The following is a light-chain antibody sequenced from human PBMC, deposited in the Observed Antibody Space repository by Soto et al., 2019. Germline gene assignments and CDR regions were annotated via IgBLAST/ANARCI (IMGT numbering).Light chain of an antibody. J-gene: IGKJ1*01. CDR1: QAVHSRS. V-gene: IGKV3-20*01. CDR2: PSS. Sequence: ELVLTQSPGTLSLSPGERATLSCSASQAVHSRSLSWYQQKVGQAPRLLIYPSSKRATGIPDRFSGSGSWTDFDLTISRLEPEDCAVYYCQQLDNSQWTFGQGTKVDIK. CDR3: QQLDNSQWT.